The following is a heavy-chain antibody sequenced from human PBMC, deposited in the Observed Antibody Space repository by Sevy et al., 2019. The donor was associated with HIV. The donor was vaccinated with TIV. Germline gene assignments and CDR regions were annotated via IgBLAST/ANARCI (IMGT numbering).Heavy chain of an antibody. CDR2: IIPIFGTA. Sequence: ASVKVSCKASGGTFSTYAISWVRQAPGQGLEWMGGIIPIFGTANYAQNFQGRVTITADESTSTAYMELSSLRSEDTAVYYCARGPPQSPDSSGYYRFDPWGQGTLVTVSS. D-gene: IGHD6-19*01. CDR1: GGTFSTYA. J-gene: IGHJ5*02. V-gene: IGHV1-69*13. CDR3: ARGPPQSPDSSGYYRFDP.